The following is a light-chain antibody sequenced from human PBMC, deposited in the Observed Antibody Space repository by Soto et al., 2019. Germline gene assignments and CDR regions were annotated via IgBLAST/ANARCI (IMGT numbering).Light chain of an antibody. CDR3: QQSYSTLRT. Sequence: DIQMTQSPSSLSASVGDRVTITCRASQSISNYLNWYQQKPGKAPNLLIYAASSLQSGVPARFSGSGSGTDFTLTISSLQPEDVATYYCQQSYSTLRTFGQGTKVEIK. CDR1: QSISNY. CDR2: AAS. V-gene: IGKV1-39*01. J-gene: IGKJ1*01.